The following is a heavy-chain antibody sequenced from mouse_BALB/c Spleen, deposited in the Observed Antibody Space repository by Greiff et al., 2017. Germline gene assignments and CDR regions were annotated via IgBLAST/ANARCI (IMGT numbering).Heavy chain of an antibody. CDR2: IYPGNSDT. J-gene: IGHJ2*01. V-gene: IGHV1-5*01. CDR1: GYTFTSYW. Sequence: EVKLVESGTVLARPGASVKMSCKASGYTFTSYWMHWVKQRPGQGLEWIGAIYPGNSDTSYNQKFKGKAKLTAVTSTSTAYMELSSLTNEDSAVYYCTRDYYGSSYFDYWGQGTTLTVSS. D-gene: IGHD1-1*01. CDR3: TRDYYGSSYFDY.